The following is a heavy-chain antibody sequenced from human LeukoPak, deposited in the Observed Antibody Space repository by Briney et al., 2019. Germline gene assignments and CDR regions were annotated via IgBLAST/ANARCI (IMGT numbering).Heavy chain of an antibody. CDR3: ARAYWNYFDY. CDR2: ISSSGSSV. V-gene: IGHV3-48*03. CDR1: GFTFSSYE. J-gene: IGHJ4*02. D-gene: IGHD1-1*01. Sequence: GGSLRLSCVASGFTFSSYEMNWVRQAPGKGLEWVSYISSSGSSVNYADSVKGRFTISRDNAKNSLYLQMNNLRAEDTAVYYCARAYWNYFDYWGQGTLVTVSS.